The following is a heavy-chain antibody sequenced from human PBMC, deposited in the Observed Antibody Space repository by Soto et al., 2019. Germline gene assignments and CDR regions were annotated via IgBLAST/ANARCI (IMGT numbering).Heavy chain of an antibody. CDR3: ARVEGGNLLNWFDP. Sequence: SETLSLTCTVSGGSISSGDYYWSWIRQPPGKGLEWIGYIYYSGSTYYNPSLKSRVTISVDTSKNQFSLKLSSVTAADTAVYYCARVEGGNLLNWFDPWGQGTLVTVSS. J-gene: IGHJ5*02. CDR2: IYYSGST. V-gene: IGHV4-30-4*01. D-gene: IGHD4-4*01. CDR1: GGSISSGDYY.